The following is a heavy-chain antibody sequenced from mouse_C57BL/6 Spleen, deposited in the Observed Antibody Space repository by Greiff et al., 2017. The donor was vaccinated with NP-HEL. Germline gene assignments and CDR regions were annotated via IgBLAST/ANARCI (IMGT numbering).Heavy chain of an antibody. D-gene: IGHD1-1*01. CDR3: ARELVYYGSRYWYFDV. V-gene: IGHV1-82*01. CDR1: GYAFSSSW. CDR2: IYPGDGDT. J-gene: IGHJ1*03. Sequence: QVRLQQSGPELVKPGASVKISCKASGYAFSSSWMNWVKQRPGKGLEWIGRIYPGDGDTNYNGKFKGKATLTADKSSSTAYMQLSSLTSEDSAVYFCARELVYYGSRYWYFDVWGTGTTVTVSS.